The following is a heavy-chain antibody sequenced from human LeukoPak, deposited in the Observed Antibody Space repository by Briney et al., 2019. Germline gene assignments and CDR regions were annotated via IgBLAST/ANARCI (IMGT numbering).Heavy chain of an antibody. CDR3: ARGYSGYDYPFDY. D-gene: IGHD5-12*01. CDR2: IIPIFGTA. J-gene: IGHJ4*02. V-gene: IGHV1-69*01. Sequence: SVKVSCKASGGTFSSYAISWVRQAPGQGLEWMGGIIPIFGTASYAQKFQGRVTITADESTSTAYMELSSLRSEDTAVYYCARGYSGYDYPFDYWGQGTLVTVSS. CDR1: GGTFSSYA.